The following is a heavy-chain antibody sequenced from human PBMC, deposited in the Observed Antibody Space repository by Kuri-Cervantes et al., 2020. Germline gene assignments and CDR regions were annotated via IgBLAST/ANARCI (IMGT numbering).Heavy chain of an antibody. D-gene: IGHD6-13*01. V-gene: IGHV3-30-3*01. CDR3: ARAPGYSSSWYGY. CDR2: ISYDGSNK. Sequence: GGSLRLSCTSSTFTFGDYTMNWVRQAPGKGLEWVAVISYDGSNKYYADSVKGRFTISRDNSKNTLYLQMNSLRAEDTAVYYCARAPGYSSSWYGYWGHGTLVTVSS. CDR1: TFTFGDYT. J-gene: IGHJ5*01.